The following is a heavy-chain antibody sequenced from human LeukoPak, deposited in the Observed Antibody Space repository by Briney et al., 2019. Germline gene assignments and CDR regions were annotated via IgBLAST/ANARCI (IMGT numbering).Heavy chain of an antibody. D-gene: IGHD3-10*01. CDR1: GFTFSTYA. J-gene: IGHJ4*02. V-gene: IGHV3-23*01. CDR2: VTHSGITT. CDR3: AKAYDAGTYSRHYFYDY. Sequence: PGGSLRLSCTASGFTFSTYAMSWVRQAPGKGLEWVSTVTHSGITTYYADSVKGRFTISRDNSKNTLYLQMNSLRAEDAALYSCAKAYDAGTYSRHYFYDYWGQGTPVTVSS.